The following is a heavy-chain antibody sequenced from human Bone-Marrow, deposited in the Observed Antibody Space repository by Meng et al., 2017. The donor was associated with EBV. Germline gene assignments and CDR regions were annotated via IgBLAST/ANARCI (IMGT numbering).Heavy chain of an antibody. V-gene: IGHV1-69*01. J-gene: IGHJ5*02. CDR1: GGTFSSYA. D-gene: IGHD3-22*01. CDR2: IIPIFGTA. CDR3: AREPLDSSGYYWFDP. Sequence: QVRLGRSGSGRKKPGSSVKVSCKASGGTFSSYAISWVRQAPGQGLEWMGGIIPIFGTANYAQKFQGRVTITADESTRTAYMELSSLRSEDTAVYYCAREPLDSSGYYWFDPWGQGTLVTVSS.